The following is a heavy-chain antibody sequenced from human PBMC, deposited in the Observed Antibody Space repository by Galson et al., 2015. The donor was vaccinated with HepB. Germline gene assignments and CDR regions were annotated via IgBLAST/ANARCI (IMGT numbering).Heavy chain of an antibody. D-gene: IGHD1-1*01. Sequence: SLRLSCAATGFTFSSLGMTWVRQAPGKGLECVATLGVNARRTDYADSVKGRFTISRDNSRNMLYLQMNNLRAEDTAVYYCAKGTTDVDYWGQGTLVTVSS. CDR2: LGVNARRT. CDR1: GFTFSSLG. V-gene: IGHV3-23*01. J-gene: IGHJ4*02. CDR3: AKGTTDVDY.